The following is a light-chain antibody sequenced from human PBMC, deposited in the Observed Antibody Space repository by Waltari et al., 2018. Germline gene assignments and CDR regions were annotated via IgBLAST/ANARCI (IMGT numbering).Light chain of an antibody. J-gene: IGKJ1*01. Sequence: EIVMTQSPATLSVSPGERVTRSCRASQSISNKLAWYQQPPGQPPRPLVFGASTRASGIPARFSGSGSGTEFTLTISSLQSEDFAVYYCQQYYTTPWTFGQGTKVEIK. CDR1: QSISNK. V-gene: IGKV3-15*01. CDR3: QQYYTTPWT. CDR2: GAS.